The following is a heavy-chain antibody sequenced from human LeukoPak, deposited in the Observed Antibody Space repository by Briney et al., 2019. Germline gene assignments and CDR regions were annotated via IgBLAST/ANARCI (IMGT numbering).Heavy chain of an antibody. J-gene: IGHJ3*02. V-gene: IGHV3-7*03. CDR1: GFTFSSYR. D-gene: IGHD6-13*01. CDR3: ARERGSIAAAALDAFDI. Sequence: GGSLRLSCAASGFTFSSYRMSWVRQAPGKGLEWVANIKQDGSEKYYVDSVKGRFTISRDNAKNSLYLQMNSLRAEDTAVYYCARERGSIAAAALDAFDIWGQGTMVTVSS. CDR2: IKQDGSEK.